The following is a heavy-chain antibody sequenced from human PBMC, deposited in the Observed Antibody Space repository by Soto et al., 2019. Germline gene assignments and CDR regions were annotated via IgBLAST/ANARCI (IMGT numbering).Heavy chain of an antibody. CDR2: ISISGGTI. CDR1: GFTFSDYY. Sequence: GGSLRLSYAASGFTFSDYYMSWIRQAPGKGLEWLSYISISGGTIYYADSVKGRFSISRDNAKNSLYLQLSSLRAEDTAVYFCARERARVFDSWGQGTLVTDSS. J-gene: IGHJ4*02. V-gene: IGHV3-11*01. CDR3: ARERARVFDS.